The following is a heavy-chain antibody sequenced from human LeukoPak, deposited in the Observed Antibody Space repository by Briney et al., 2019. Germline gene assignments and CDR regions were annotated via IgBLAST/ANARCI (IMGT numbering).Heavy chain of an antibody. CDR1: GYIFTSNY. V-gene: IGHV1-46*01. Sequence: GASVKVSCKASGYIFTSNYIHWVRQAPGQGLEWMGMIYPRDGSTSYAQKFQGRVTVTRDTSTSTVHMKLSGLRSEDTAVYYCARDQEGFDYWGQGILVTVSS. J-gene: IGHJ4*02. CDR2: IYPRDGST. CDR3: ARDQEGFDY.